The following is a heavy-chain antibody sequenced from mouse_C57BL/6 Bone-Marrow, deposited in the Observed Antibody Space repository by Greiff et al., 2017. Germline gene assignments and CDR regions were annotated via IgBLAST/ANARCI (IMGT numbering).Heavy chain of an antibody. V-gene: IGHV5-9-1*02. Sequence: EVKVVESGEGLVKPGGSLKLSCAASGFTFSSYAMSWVRQTPEKRLEWVAYISSGGDYIYYADTVKGRFTISRDNARNTLYLQMSSLKSEDTAMYYCTRRYDVGYAMDYWGQGTSVTVSS. CDR3: TRRYDVGYAMDY. D-gene: IGHD2-12*01. J-gene: IGHJ4*01. CDR1: GFTFSSYA. CDR2: ISSGGDYI.